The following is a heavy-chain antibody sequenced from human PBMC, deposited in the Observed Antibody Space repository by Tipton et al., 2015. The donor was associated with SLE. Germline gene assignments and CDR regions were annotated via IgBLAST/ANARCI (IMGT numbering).Heavy chain of an antibody. Sequence: GLVKPSETLSLTCAVSGGSFSGNYLNWIRQSPGKGLEWIGEINHSGGTNYNPSFKSRVTISLETSKNQFSLKLNSVTAADTAVYYCARSRHFSDSTGYSSIFDSWGQGILVTISS. CDR1: GGSFSGNY. D-gene: IGHD3-22*01. CDR2: INHSGGT. V-gene: IGHV4-34*01. J-gene: IGHJ4*02. CDR3: ARSRHFSDSTGYSSIFDS.